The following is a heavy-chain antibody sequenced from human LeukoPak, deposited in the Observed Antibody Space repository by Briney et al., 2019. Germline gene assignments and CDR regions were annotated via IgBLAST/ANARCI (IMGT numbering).Heavy chain of an antibody. J-gene: IGHJ6*03. V-gene: IGHV4-61*02. CDR1: GDSISSGDYY. D-gene: IGHD4-11*01. CDR2: ISSSGST. CDR3: ARGRVSSSTWYSTYYYFFYMDF. Sequence: PSETLSLTCTVSGDSISSGDYYWSWIRQPAGKGLEWIGRISSSGSTNYNPSLKSRVTISVDTSKNQFSLKLSSVTAADTAVYFCARGRVSSSTWYSTYYYFFYMDFWGKGTTVTVSS.